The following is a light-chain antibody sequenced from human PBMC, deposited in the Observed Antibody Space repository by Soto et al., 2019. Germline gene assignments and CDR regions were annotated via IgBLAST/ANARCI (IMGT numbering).Light chain of an antibody. Sequence: QSVLTQPAAVSGSPGQSITISCTGTSSDVGAYRYVSWYQRYPGKAPKLMIYEVTNRPSGVSNRFSGSKSGDTASLTISGLQAEDEADYYCTSYTITSTWVFGGGTQLTVL. V-gene: IGLV2-14*01. CDR3: TSYTITSTWV. J-gene: IGLJ3*02. CDR2: EVT. CDR1: SSDVGAYRY.